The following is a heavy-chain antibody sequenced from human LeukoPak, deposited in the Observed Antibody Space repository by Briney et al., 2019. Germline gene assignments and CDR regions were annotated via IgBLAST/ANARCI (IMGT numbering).Heavy chain of an antibody. D-gene: IGHD6-13*01. V-gene: IGHV3-23*01. Sequence: GGSLRLSCAASGFTFSSYAMSWVRQAPGKGLEWVSAISGSGGSTYYADSVKGRFTISRDNSKNTLYLQMNSLRAEDTAVYYCAKGGPEAAAASYYYYGMDVWGQGTTVTVPS. J-gene: IGHJ6*02. CDR2: ISGSGGST. CDR1: GFTFSSYA. CDR3: AKGGPEAAAASYYYYGMDV.